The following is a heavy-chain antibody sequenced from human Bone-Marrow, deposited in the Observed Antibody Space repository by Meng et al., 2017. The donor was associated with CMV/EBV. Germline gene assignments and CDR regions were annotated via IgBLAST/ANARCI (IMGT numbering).Heavy chain of an antibody. Sequence: ASGFTFSSYAMTWVRQAPGKGLEWVSAMSGSGGSTHYADSVKGRFTISRDNSKNTLYLQMNSLRAEDTAAYYCAKGVRGSGAYPFDYWGQGTLVTVSS. D-gene: IGHD3-10*01. CDR2: MSGSGGST. V-gene: IGHV3-23*01. CDR3: AKGVRGSGAYPFDY. J-gene: IGHJ4*02. CDR1: GFTFSSYA.